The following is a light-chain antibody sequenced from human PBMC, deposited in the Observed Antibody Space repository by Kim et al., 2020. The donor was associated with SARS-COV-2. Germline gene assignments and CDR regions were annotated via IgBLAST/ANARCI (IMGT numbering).Light chain of an antibody. CDR1: QSISSW. CDR2: KAS. Sequence: DIQMTQSPSTLSASVGDTVTITCRASQSISSWLAWYQQKPGKAPKILIYKASSLKSGVPSRFSGSGSGTEFTLTINSLQPDDFATYYCQQYNSYQYAFGQGTKLEI. J-gene: IGKJ2*01. V-gene: IGKV1-5*03. CDR3: QQYNSYQYA.